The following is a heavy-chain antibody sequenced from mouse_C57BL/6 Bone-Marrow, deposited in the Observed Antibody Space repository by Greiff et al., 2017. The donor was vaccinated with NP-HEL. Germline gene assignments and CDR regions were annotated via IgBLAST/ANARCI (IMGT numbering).Heavy chain of an antibody. CDR3: ASGTYDGYSF. CDR2: LYPGSGNT. V-gene: IGHV1-76*01. CDR1: GYTFPDYY. D-gene: IGHD2-3*01. J-gene: IGHJ2*01. Sequence: QVQLQQAGAELVRPGASVKLSCKASGYTFPDYYINWVKQRPGQGLEWIARLYPGSGNTYYNEKFKGKATLTAEKSSSTASRQPSSLTSEDSAVYFCASGTYDGYSFWGPGTTLTVSS.